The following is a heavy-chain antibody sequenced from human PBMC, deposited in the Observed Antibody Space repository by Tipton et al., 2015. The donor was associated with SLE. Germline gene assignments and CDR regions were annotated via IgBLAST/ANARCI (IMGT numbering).Heavy chain of an antibody. CDR3: ARSITIVEGVNLYFYNGMDV. CDR1: GGSSSSQF. J-gene: IGHJ6*02. V-gene: IGHV4-4*07. D-gene: IGHD3-16*01. CDR2: IYCTGST. Sequence: TLSLTCTVSGGSSSSQFWNCFRQAAGKGLEWMGRIYCTGSTNHNPSLKSRVTMSVDTSKNQFSLKLSSVTAADTAIYYCARSITIVEGVNLYFYNGMDVWGQGTTVTVSS.